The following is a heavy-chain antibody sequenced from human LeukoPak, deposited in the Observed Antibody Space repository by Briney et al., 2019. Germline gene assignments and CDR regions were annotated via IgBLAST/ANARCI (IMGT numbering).Heavy chain of an antibody. CDR2: INPNSGCT. J-gene: IGHJ3*02. V-gene: IGHV1-2*02. Sequence: GASVKVSCKASGYTFTGYYMHWVRQAPGQGLEWMGWINPNSGCTNYAQKFQGRVTMTRDTSISTAYMELSRLRSDDTAVYYCARAKGVPITIFGVVKLVFHAFDIWGQGTMVTVSS. D-gene: IGHD3-3*01. CDR1: GYTFTGYY. CDR3: ARAKGVPITIFGVVKLVFHAFDI.